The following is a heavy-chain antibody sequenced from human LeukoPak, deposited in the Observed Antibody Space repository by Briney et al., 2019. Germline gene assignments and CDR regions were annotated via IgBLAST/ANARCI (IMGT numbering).Heavy chain of an antibody. CDR3: ARASSITMVRGVYDY. CDR1: GFTVSSNY. Sequence: GGSLRLSCAASGFTVSSNYMSWVRQAPGKGLEWVSVIYSGGSTYYADSVKGRFTISRDNSKNTLYLQMNSLRAEDTAVYYCARASSITMVRGVYDYWGQGTLATVSS. V-gene: IGHV3-66*02. J-gene: IGHJ4*02. CDR2: IYSGGST. D-gene: IGHD3-10*01.